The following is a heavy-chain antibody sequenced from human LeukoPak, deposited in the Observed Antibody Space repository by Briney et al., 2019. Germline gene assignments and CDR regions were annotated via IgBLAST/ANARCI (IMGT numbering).Heavy chain of an antibody. D-gene: IGHD3-10*01. CDR1: GYSISSDYY. V-gene: IGHV4-38-2*02. CDR2: IYHSGST. CDR3: ARVIWFGESLYYFDY. J-gene: IGHJ4*02. Sequence: PSETLSLTCTVSGYSISSDYYWGWVRQPPGKGLEWIGSIYHSGSTYYNPSLKSRVTISVDTSKNQFSLKLSSVTAADTAVYYCARVIWFGESLYYFDYWGQGTLVTVSS.